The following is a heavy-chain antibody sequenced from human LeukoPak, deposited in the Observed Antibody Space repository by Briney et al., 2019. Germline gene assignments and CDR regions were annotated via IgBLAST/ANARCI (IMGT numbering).Heavy chain of an antibody. J-gene: IGHJ6*02. CDR2: IYYSGST. CDR3: ARVVSSSFPRMDV. CDR1: GGSISSYY. V-gene: IGHV4-59*01. D-gene: IGHD6-13*01. Sequence: SETLSLTCTVSGGSISSYYWSWMRQPPGKGLEWIGYIYYSGSTNYNPSLKSRVTISVDTSKNQFPLKLSSVTAADTAVYYCARVVSSSFPRMDVWGQGTTVTVSS.